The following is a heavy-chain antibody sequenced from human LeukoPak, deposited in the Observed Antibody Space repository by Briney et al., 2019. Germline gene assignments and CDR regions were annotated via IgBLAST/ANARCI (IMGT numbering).Heavy chain of an antibody. J-gene: IGHJ3*02. V-gene: IGHV4-31*03. CDR1: GGSISSGGYY. CDR3: ARAPVLLWFGAGDAFDI. D-gene: IGHD3-10*01. Sequence: SQTLSLTCTVSGGSISSGGYYWSWIRQHPGKGLEWIGYIYYSGSTYYNPSFKSRVTISVDTSKNQFSLKLSSVTAADTAVYYCARAPVLLWFGAGDAFDIWGQGTMVTVSS. CDR2: IYYSGST.